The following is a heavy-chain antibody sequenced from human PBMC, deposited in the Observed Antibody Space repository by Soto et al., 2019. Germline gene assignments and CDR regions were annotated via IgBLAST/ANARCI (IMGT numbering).Heavy chain of an antibody. CDR1: GDSVSSNSAA. D-gene: IGHD6-19*01. Sequence: SQTLSLTCAISGDSVSSNSAAWNWIRQSTSRGLEWLGRTYYRSKWYNDYAVSVKSRITINPDTSKNQFSLQMNSVTPEDTAVYYCAREEWLVTGAFDIWGQGTMVTVSS. CDR3: AREEWLVTGAFDI. J-gene: IGHJ3*02. V-gene: IGHV6-1*01. CDR2: TYYRSKWYN.